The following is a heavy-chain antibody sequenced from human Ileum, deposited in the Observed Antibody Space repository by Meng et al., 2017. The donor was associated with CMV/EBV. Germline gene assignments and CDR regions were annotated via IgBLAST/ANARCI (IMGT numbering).Heavy chain of an antibody. V-gene: IGHV4-34*01. CDR2: IHHSGST. CDR3: AREGLPNEGYVPYYFDS. J-gene: IGHJ4*02. D-gene: IGHD3-16*01. CDR1: GSFSVYY. Sequence: GSFSVYYWSWIRQPPGKGLEWIGDIHHSGSTNYNPSLKSRVTISVDTSKNQFSLKLSSVTAADTAVYYCAREGLPNEGYVPYYFDSWGQGNLVTVSS.